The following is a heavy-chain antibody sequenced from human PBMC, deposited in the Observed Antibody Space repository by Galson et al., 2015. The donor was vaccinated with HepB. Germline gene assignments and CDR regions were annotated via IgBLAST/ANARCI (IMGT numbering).Heavy chain of an antibody. J-gene: IGHJ6*03. CDR3: AKDVVSSTTYYYMDV. D-gene: IGHD2-2*01. V-gene: IGHV3-9*01. CDR2: ISWNSDSI. CDR1: GFTFDDYA. Sequence: SLRLSCAPSGFTFDDYAMHWVRQAPGKGLEWVSGISWNSDSIGYADSVKGRFTISRDNAKNSLYLQMNSLRPEVTALYYCAKDVVSSTTYYYMDVWGKGTTVTVSS.